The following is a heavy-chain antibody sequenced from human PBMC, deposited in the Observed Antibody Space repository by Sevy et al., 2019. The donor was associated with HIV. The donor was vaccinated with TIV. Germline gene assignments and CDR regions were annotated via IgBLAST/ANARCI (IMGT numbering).Heavy chain of an antibody. D-gene: IGHD3-10*01. J-gene: IGHJ3*02. CDR3: GREMISMVPGVPDAFDI. CDR1: GFTFSNSA. V-gene: IGHV3-23*01. Sequence: GGSLRLSCAASGFTFSNSAMSWVRQAPGKGLEWVSAISDSGGRAYYAHSVEGRFTISRDNSKNTLYLQMNSLRAEDTAVYYCGREMISMVPGVPDAFDIWGQGTMVTVSS. CDR2: ISDSGGRA.